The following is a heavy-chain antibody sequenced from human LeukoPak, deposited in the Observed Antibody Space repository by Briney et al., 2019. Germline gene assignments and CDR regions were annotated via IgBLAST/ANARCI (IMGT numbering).Heavy chain of an antibody. Sequence: GGSLRLSCAASGFTFSSYAMRGVRQAPGKGLEWVSLISGSGGSTYYADSARGRFTISGDNSKNTLYLQMNRLSAEDTAVYYCARIYDGSAYLAHHFDYCGQGTLVIVSS. V-gene: IGHV3-23*01. CDR1: GFTFSSYA. CDR3: ARIYDGSAYLAHHFDY. J-gene: IGHJ4*02. D-gene: IGHD3-22*01. CDR2: ISGSGGST.